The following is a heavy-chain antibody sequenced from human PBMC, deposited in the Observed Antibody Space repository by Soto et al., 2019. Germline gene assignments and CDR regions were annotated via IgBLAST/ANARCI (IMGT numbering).Heavy chain of an antibody. Sequence: GGSLRLSCAASGFTFSSYGMHWVRQAPGKGLEWVAVIWYDGSNKYYADSVKGRFTISRDNSKNTLYLQMNSLRAEDTAVYYCARVRADSSSWYRSDYGMDVWGQGTTVTVSS. CDR3: ARVRADSSSWYRSDYGMDV. V-gene: IGHV3-33*01. J-gene: IGHJ6*02. CDR2: IWYDGSNK. CDR1: GFTFSSYG. D-gene: IGHD6-13*01.